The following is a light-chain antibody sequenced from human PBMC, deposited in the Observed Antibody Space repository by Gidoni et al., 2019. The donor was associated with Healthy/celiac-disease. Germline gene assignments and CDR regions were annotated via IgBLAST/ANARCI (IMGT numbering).Light chain of an antibody. V-gene: IGKV3D-7*01. CDR3: QQDYNLLT. J-gene: IGKJ4*01. Sequence: EIVMTQSPATLSLSPGERATLSCRASQSVSSSYLSWYQQKPGQAPRLLIYGASTRATGIPARFSGSGSGTDFTLTISSLQPEDLAVYYCQQDYNLLTFGGGTKVEIK. CDR2: GAS. CDR1: QSVSSSY.